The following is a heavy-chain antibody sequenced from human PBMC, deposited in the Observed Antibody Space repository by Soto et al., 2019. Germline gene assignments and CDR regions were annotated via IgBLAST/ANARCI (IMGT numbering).Heavy chain of an antibody. Sequence: GGSLRLSCAASGFTFSSYAMHWVRQAPGKGLEYVSAISSNGGSTYYANSVKGRFTISRDNSKNTLYLQMGSLRAEDMAVYYCAGSLSVAAKLNYYYMDVWGKGTTVTVSS. J-gene: IGHJ6*03. CDR1: GFTFSSYA. D-gene: IGHD2-15*01. V-gene: IGHV3-64*01. CDR2: ISSNGGST. CDR3: AGSLSVAAKLNYYYMDV.